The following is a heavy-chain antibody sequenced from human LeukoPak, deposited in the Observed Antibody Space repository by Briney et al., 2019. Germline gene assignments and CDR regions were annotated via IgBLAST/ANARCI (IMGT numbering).Heavy chain of an antibody. CDR1: GFTFSSYW. D-gene: IGHD4-11*01. V-gene: IGHV3-7*01. J-gene: IGHJ6*03. CDR2: IKQDGSEK. Sequence: GGSLRLSCAASGFTFSSYWMSWVRQAPGKGLEWVANIKQDGSEKYYVDSVKGRFTISRDNAKNSLYLQMNSLRAEDTAVYYCAKDWAITTRIYYYYMDVWGKGTTVTVSS. CDR3: AKDWAITTRIYYYYMDV.